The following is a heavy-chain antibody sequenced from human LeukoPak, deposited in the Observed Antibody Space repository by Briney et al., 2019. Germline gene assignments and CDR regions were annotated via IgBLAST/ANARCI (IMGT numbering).Heavy chain of an antibody. CDR2: IRSKANSYAT. CDR1: GFTFSGSA. V-gene: IGHV3-73*01. CDR3: TRSSSWYRGFDY. J-gene: IGHJ4*02. Sequence: PGGSLRLSCAASGFTFSGSAMHWVRQASGKGLEWVGRIRSKANSYATAYAASVKGRFTISRDDSKNTAYLQMNSLKTEDTAVYYCTRSSSWYRGFDYWGQGTLVTVSS. D-gene: IGHD6-13*01.